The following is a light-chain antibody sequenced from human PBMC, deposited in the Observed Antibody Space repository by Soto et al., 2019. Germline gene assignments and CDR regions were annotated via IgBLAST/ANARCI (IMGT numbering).Light chain of an antibody. CDR1: GSDVGGYDY. J-gene: IGLJ1*01. CDR2: EVT. V-gene: IGLV2-14*01. Sequence: QSALTQPASVSGSPGQSITISCTGTGSDVGGYDYVSWYQHHPGKAPKLMIYEVTNRPSGVSNRFSGSKSGNTASLTISGLQAEDEADYYCSSYTSRSTLVFGTGTKVTVL. CDR3: SSYTSRSTLV.